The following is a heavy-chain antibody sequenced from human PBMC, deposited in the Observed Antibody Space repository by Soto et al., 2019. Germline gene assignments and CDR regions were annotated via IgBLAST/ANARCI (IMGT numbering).Heavy chain of an antibody. CDR1: GGSMSKFY. J-gene: IGHJ5*02. CDR2: VYATGTS. Sequence: QVQVQESGPGLVKPSETLSLTCSVSGGSMSKFYWSWIRKTAGEGLEWMGRVYATGTSDYNPSLRGRIAMSVDISKKTFSLRLRSVTAADTGVYYCVRDGSKTLRDCFDPWGQGILVTVSS. V-gene: IGHV4-4*07. D-gene: IGHD4-17*01. CDR3: VRDGSKTLRDCFDP.